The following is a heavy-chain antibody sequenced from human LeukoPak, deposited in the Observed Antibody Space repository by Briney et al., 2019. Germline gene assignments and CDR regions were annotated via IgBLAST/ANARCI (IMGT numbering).Heavy chain of an antibody. J-gene: IGHJ1*01. D-gene: IGHD2-21*02. V-gene: IGHV5-51*01. CDR1: GYSFTSYW. Sequence: NHGESLKISCKGSGYSFTSYWIGWVRQMPGKGLEWMGTIYPGDSDIRYSPSFQGQVTISADRSISTAYLQWSSLKASDTAMYYCARQYCGGDCSIRYFQHWGQGTLVTVSS. CDR3: ARQYCGGDCSIRYFQH. CDR2: IYPGDSDI.